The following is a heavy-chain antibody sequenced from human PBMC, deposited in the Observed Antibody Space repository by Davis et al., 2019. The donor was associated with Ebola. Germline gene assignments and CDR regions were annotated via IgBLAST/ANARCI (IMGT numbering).Heavy chain of an antibody. V-gene: IGHV3-21*01. Sequence: GGSLRLSCAASGFTVSSNYMSWVRQAPGKGLEWVSSISSSSSYIYYADSVKGRFTISRDNAKNSLYLQMNSLRSEDTAVYYCARISGGDIDYWGQGTLVTVSS. CDR3: ARISGGDIDY. CDR2: ISSSSSYI. D-gene: IGHD2-21*02. CDR1: GFTVSSNY. J-gene: IGHJ4*02.